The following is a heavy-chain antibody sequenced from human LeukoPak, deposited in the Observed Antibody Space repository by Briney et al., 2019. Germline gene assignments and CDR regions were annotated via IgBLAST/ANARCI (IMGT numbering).Heavy chain of an antibody. Sequence: PGGPLRLSCAASGLTFSSYGMSWVRQAPGKGLEWVSAISGSGGSTYYADSVKGRFTISRDNSKNTLYLQMNSLRAEDTAVYYCAKDTSLRHYDYVWGSSPAFDYWGQGTLVTVSS. V-gene: IGHV3-23*01. CDR1: GLTFSSYG. J-gene: IGHJ4*02. CDR2: ISGSGGST. CDR3: AKDTSLRHYDYVWGSSPAFDY. D-gene: IGHD3-16*01.